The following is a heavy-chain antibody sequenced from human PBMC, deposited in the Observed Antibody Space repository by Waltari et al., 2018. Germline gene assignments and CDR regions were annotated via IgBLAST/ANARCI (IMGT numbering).Heavy chain of an antibody. V-gene: IGHV3-74*01. J-gene: IGHJ4*02. CDR1: GFTLSSSY. Sequence: EVQLVESGGGLVQPGGSLRLSCEASGFTLSSSYMHWVRQVPGKGLVWVMRFITDGSSANYADSVNGRFTISRDNGKNTLYLQMNSLRAEDTAVYYCARDGGGKGYIHYWGQGTLVTVSS. D-gene: IGHD3-16*01. CDR3: ARDGGGKGYIHY. CDR2: FITDGSSA.